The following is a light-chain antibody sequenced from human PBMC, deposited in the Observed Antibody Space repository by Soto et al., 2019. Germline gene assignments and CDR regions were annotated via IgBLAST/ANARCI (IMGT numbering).Light chain of an antibody. CDR1: QSVSSNY. CDR2: GAS. CDR3: QQYGSSPYT. Sequence: EIVLTQSPGTLSLSPGERATLSCRASQSVSSNYLTWYQQKPGQALRVLIYGASSRATGIPDRFSGSGSGTDFTLTISRLEPGDFAVYYCQQYGSSPYTFGQGTKLEIK. V-gene: IGKV3-20*01. J-gene: IGKJ2*01.